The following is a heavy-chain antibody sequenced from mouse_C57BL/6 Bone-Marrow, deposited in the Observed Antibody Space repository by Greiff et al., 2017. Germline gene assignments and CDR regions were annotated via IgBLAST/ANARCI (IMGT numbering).Heavy chain of an antibody. J-gene: IGHJ1*03. CDR1: GFTFTDYY. CDR3: ARFYYDYHYWYFDV. CDR2: IRNKANGYTT. V-gene: IGHV7-3*01. Sequence: EVMLVESGGCLVQPGGSLSLSCAASGFTFTDYYMSWVRQPPGTALEWLGFIRNKANGYTTEYSASVKGRFTISRDNSQSILYLQMNALRAEDSATYYCARFYYDYHYWYFDVWGTGTTVTVSS. D-gene: IGHD2-4*01.